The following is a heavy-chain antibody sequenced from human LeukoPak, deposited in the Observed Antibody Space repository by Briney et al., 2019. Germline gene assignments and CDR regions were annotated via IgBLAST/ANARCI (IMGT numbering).Heavy chain of an antibody. J-gene: IGHJ4*02. D-gene: IGHD3-9*01. CDR2: INPNSGGT. CDR3: ARGPPSYDILTGLFDY. CDR1: GYTFTGYY. Sequence: ASVKVSCKASGYTFTGYYMHWVRQAPGQGLKWMGRINPNSGGTNYAQKFQGRVTMTRDTSISTAYMELSRLRSDDTAVYYCARGPPSYDILTGLFDYWGQGTLVTVSS. V-gene: IGHV1-2*06.